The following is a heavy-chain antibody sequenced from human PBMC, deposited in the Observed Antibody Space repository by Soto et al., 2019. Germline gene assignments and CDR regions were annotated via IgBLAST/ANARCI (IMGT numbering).Heavy chain of an antibody. J-gene: IGHJ5*02. D-gene: IGHD6-13*01. V-gene: IGHV4-61*01. CDR1: GGSVSSGSYY. Sequence: PSETLSLTCTVSGGSVSSGSYYWSWIRQPPGKGLEWIGYIYYSGSTNYNPSLKSRVTISVDTSKNQFSLKLSSVTAADTAVYYCARDLRLPGYSSSWPGYWFDPWGQGTLVTSPQ. CDR3: ARDLRLPGYSSSWPGYWFDP. CDR2: IYYSGST.